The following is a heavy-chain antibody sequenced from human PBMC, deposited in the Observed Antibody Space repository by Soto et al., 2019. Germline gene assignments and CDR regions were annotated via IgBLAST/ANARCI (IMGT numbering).Heavy chain of an antibody. D-gene: IGHD3-9*01. CDR3: AKDIGNRDDILTGYDYFDY. V-gene: IGHV3-43*01. CDR2: ISWDGGST. Sequence: GGSLRLSCAASGFTFDDYTMHWVRQAPGKGLEWVSLISWDGGSTYYADSVKGRFTISRDNSKNSLYLQMNSLRTEDTALYYCAKDIGNRDDILTGYDYFDYWGQGTLVTVSS. J-gene: IGHJ4*02. CDR1: GFTFDDYT.